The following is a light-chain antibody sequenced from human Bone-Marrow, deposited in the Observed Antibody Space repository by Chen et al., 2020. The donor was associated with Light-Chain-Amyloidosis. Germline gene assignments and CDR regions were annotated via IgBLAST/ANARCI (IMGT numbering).Light chain of an antibody. CDR3: SSYTSSSTLV. J-gene: IGLJ2*01. V-gene: IGLV2-14*01. CDR2: EVS. Sequence: QSALTQPASVSGSPGQSITISCTGTSSDVGGYNYVSWYQQEPGKAPKLMISEVSNRPSGVSNRFSGSKSGNTASLTISGLQAEDEADYYCSSYTSSSTLVFGGGTKLTVL. CDR1: SSDVGGYNY.